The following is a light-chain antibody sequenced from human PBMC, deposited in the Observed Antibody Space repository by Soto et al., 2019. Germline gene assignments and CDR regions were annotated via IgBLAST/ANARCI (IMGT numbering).Light chain of an antibody. J-gene: IGLJ2*01. CDR3: AAWDDSLSRV. Sequence: LTQPPSASGTPGQRVTISCSGSSSNIGSNYVYWYQQLPGTAPKLLIYRNNQRPSGVPDRFSGSKSGTSASLAISGLRSEDEADYYCAAWDDSLSRVFGGGTKLTVL. CDR2: RNN. CDR1: SSNIGSNY. V-gene: IGLV1-47*01.